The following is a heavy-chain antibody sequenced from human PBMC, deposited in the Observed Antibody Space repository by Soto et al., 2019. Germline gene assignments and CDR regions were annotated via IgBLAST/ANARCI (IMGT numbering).Heavy chain of an antibody. Sequence: SETLSLTCAVSGYSISSGYYWGWIRQPPGKGLEWIGSIYHSGSTYYNPSLKSRVTISVDTSKNQFSLKLSSVTAADTAVYYRARVGIVVVPAAMSKPDYYFDYWGQGTLVTVS. V-gene: IGHV4-38-2*01. CDR3: ARVGIVVVPAAMSKPDYYFDY. J-gene: IGHJ4*02. D-gene: IGHD2-2*01. CDR2: IYHSGST. CDR1: GYSISSGYY.